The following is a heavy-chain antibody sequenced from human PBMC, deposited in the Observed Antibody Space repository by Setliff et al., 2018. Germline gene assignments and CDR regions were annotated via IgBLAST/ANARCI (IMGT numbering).Heavy chain of an antibody. J-gene: IGHJ4*02. CDR3: AHSTTFDLHHDY. Sequence: PSETLSLTCTVSGGSISSDYWSWIRQSPGKGLEWIGYIYYSGTTNYNPSLKSRVIISVDTSKTQFSLRLSSVTAADTAVYYCAHSTTFDLHHDYWGQGALVTVSS. CDR2: IYYSGTT. V-gene: IGHV4-59*08. CDR1: GGSISSDY. D-gene: IGHD3-9*01.